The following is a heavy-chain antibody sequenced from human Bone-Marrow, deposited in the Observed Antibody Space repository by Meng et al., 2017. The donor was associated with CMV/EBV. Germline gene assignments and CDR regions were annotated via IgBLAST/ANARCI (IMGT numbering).Heavy chain of an antibody. V-gene: IGHV3-7*01. Sequence: GGPLRLSCAASGFSISNYWMSWVRRAPGKGLEWVANIKEDRSEMYYVDSVRGRFTISRDNAKNSLYLQMNSLRAEDTAVYYCVRAGSGFYSVDFDYWGQGTLVTVSS. CDR1: GFSISNYW. CDR3: VRAGSGFYSVDFDY. J-gene: IGHJ4*02. CDR2: IKEDRSEM. D-gene: IGHD2-15*01.